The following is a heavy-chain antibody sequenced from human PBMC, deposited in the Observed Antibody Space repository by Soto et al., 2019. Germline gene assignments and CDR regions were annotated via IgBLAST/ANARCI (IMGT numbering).Heavy chain of an antibody. Sequence: EVQLLESGGGLVQPGGSLRLSCAASGFTFSSYAMSWVRQAPGKGLEWVSAISGSGGSTYYADSVRGRFTISRDNSKNTLYLHMNSLRAEDTAVYYCAKAPPPGDYGWIFDYWGQGTLVTVSS. D-gene: IGHD4-17*01. V-gene: IGHV3-23*01. CDR3: AKAPPPGDYGWIFDY. J-gene: IGHJ4*02. CDR2: ISGSGGST. CDR1: GFTFSSYA.